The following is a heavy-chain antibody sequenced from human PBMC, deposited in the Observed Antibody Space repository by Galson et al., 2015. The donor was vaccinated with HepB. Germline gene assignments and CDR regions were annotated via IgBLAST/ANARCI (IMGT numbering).Heavy chain of an antibody. J-gene: IGHJ4*02. CDR2: ISYDGSNK. Sequence: SLRLSCAASGFTFSSYGMHWVRQAPGKGLEWVAVISYDGSNKYYADSVKGRFTISRDNSKNTLYLQMNSLRAEDTAVYYCAKDGRIVLMVYAVDYWGQGTLVTVSS. V-gene: IGHV3-30*18. CDR1: GFTFSSYG. D-gene: IGHD2-8*01. CDR3: AKDGRIVLMVYAVDY.